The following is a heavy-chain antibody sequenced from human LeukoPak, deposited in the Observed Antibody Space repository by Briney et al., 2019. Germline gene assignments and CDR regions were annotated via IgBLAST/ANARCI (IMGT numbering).Heavy chain of an antibody. D-gene: IGHD3-3*01. CDR3: TTLDFDFWSGSRPLDY. V-gene: IGHV3-49*04. Sequence: GVLRLSCTACGFTFGDYTLSWVRQAPGKGLEWVGFITSKGYGGTTEYAASLKGRFTISRDDSKNIAYLQMNSLKTEDTAVYYCTTLDFDFWSGSRPLDYWGQGTLVTVSS. CDR1: GFTFGDYT. J-gene: IGHJ4*02. CDR2: ITSKGYGGTT.